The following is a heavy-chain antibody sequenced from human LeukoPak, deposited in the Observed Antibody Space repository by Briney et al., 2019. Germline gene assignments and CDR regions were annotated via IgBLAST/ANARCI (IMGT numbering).Heavy chain of an antibody. Sequence: GASVKVSCKVSGYTLTELSMHWVRQAPGKGLEWMGGFDPEDGETIYAQKFQGRVTMTEDTSTDTAYMELSSLRSEGTAVYYCATGPNYYGSGSYGDYWGQGTLVTVSS. CDR1: GYTLTELS. CDR3: ATGPNYYGSGSYGDY. D-gene: IGHD3-10*01. V-gene: IGHV1-24*01. J-gene: IGHJ4*02. CDR2: FDPEDGET.